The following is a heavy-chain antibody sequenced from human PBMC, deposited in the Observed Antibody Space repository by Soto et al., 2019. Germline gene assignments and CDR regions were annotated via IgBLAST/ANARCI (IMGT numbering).Heavy chain of an antibody. CDR2: IDASSSTI. CDR3: VGGVVGTNRYYLAF. J-gene: IGHJ4*01. V-gene: IGHV3-48*01. Sequence: HPGGSLRLSCTDSGFTFSSHNMNWVRQAPGKGLEWVSYIDASSSTIYYADSVKGRFTISRDNAKKSVYLQMNSLRVEDTAVYYCVGGVVGTNRYYLAFWGQGTLVTVSS. D-gene: IGHD2-15*01. CDR1: GFTFSSHN.